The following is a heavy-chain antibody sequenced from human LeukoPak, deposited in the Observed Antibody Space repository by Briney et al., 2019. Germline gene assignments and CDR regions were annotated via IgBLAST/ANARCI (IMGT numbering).Heavy chain of an antibody. V-gene: IGHV3-30*02. CDR1: GFTFSSYG. D-gene: IGHD6-19*01. CDR2: IRYDGSNK. CDR3: AKDRQWLGSFDY. J-gene: IGHJ4*02. Sequence: GGSLRLSCAASGFTFSSYGMHWVRQAPGKGLKWVAFIRYDGSNKYYADSVKGRFTISRDNSKNTLYLQMNSLRAEDTAVYYCAKDRQWLGSFDYWGQGTLVTVSS.